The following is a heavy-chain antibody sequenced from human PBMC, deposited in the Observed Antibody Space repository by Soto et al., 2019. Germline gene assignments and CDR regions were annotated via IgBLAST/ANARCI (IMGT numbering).Heavy chain of an antibody. CDR3: ARLHCDSPNCVPLDP. J-gene: IGHJ5*02. Sequence: ASVKVSCKASGYTFTGYAMHWVRQAPGQRLEWMGWINAGNGNTKYSQKFQGRVTITRDTSASTAYMELSSLRSEDTAVYYCARLHCDSPNCVPLDPWGQGTLVTVSS. CDR1: GYTFTGYA. CDR2: INAGNGNT. V-gene: IGHV1-3*01. D-gene: IGHD2-2*01.